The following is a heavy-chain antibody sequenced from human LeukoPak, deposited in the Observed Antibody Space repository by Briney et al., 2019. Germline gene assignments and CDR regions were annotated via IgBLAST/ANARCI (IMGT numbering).Heavy chain of an antibody. V-gene: IGHV4-59*01. D-gene: IGHD5-24*01. Sequence: SETLSLTCTVSGGSISSYYWSWIRQPPGKGLEWIGYIYYSGSTNYNPSLKSRVTISVDTSKNQFSLKLSSVTAADTAVYYCARDRRWLQSDEALDIWGQGTMVTVSS. CDR1: GGSISSYY. CDR3: ARDRRWLQSDEALDI. J-gene: IGHJ3*02. CDR2: IYYSGST.